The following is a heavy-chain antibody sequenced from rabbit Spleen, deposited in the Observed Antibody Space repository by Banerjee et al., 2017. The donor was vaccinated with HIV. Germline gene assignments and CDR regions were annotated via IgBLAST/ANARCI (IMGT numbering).Heavy chain of an antibody. D-gene: IGHD2-1*01. Sequence: QEQLEESGGDLVQPEGSLTLTCKVSGFDFSSDAMCWVRQAPGKGLEWIACINASTGKPVYATWASGRFTISRTSSTTVTLRMTSLTAADRATYFCARDLVGVIGWNFSLWGPGTLVTVS. CDR2: INASTGKP. V-gene: IGHV1S45*01. J-gene: IGHJ4*01. CDR3: ARDLVGVIGWNFSL. CDR1: GFDFSSDA.